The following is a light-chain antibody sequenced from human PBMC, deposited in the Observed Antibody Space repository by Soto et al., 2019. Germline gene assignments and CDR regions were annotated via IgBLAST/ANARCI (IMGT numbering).Light chain of an antibody. Sequence: QSVLTQPPSVSAAPGQKVTISCSGSDSNIGSNFLSWYQQFPGTAPKLVIYDTDKRPSGIPDRFSGSKSGTSATLGITGLQTGDEADYYCGTCDNSLSAHVFGGGIQLTVL. V-gene: IGLV1-51*01. CDR3: GTCDNSLSAHV. CDR2: DTD. CDR1: DSNIGSNF. J-gene: IGLJ2*01.